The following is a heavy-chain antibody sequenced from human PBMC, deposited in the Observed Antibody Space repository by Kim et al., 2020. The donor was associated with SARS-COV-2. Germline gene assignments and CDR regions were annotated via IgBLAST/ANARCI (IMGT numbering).Heavy chain of an antibody. V-gene: IGHV1-69*13. D-gene: IGHD3-22*01. CDR3: ARVPVTRYYYDSSGYLDY. CDR2: IIPIFGTA. Sequence: SVKVSCKASGGTFSSYAISWVRQAPGQGLEWMGGIIPIFGTANYAQKFQGRVTITADESTSTAYMELSSLRSEDTAVYYCARVPVTRYYYDSSGYLDYWGQGTLVTVSS. CDR1: GGTFSSYA. J-gene: IGHJ4*02.